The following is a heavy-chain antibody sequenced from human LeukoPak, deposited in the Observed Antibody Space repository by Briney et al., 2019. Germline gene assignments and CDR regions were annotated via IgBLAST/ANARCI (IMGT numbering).Heavy chain of an antibody. D-gene: IGHD6-19*01. CDR2: ISSNSVYI. Sequence: GSLRLSCAGSGFSIRGYNMNWVRLAPGRGLEWVSSISSNSVYIHYADSLQGRFTISRDNANTLYLQMNSLRADDTAVYYCARDRWLPRGVAFDVWGQGTVVTVSS. CDR1: GFSIRGYN. J-gene: IGHJ3*01. V-gene: IGHV3-21*01. CDR3: ARDRWLPRGVAFDV.